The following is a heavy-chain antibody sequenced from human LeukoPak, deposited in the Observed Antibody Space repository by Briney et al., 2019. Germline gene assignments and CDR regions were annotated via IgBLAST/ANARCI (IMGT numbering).Heavy chain of an antibody. CDR2: IIPTFGTA. J-gene: IGHJ3*02. D-gene: IGHD6-19*01. CDR3: ARTSIAVAAAHDAFDI. V-gene: IGHV1-69*13. CDR1: GGTFSSYA. Sequence: GASVTVSCKASGGTFSSYAISWVRQAPGQGLEWKGGIIPTFGTANYAQKFQGRVTITADESTSTAYMELSSLRSEDTAVYYCARTSIAVAAAHDAFDIWGQGTMVTVSS.